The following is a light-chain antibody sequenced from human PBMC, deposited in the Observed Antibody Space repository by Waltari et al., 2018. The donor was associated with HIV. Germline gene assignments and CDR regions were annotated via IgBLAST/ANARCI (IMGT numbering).Light chain of an antibody. CDR3: NSRDSSGNHVV. J-gene: IGLJ2*01. CDR2: GKN. Sequence: SSELTQDPAVSVALGQTVRITCQGDSRRSYYARWYQQKPGQAPVLVIFGKNDRPSGIPDRFSGSDSGNTASLTITGAQAEDEADYYCNSRDSSGNHVVFGGGTKLTVL. CDR1: SRRSYY. V-gene: IGLV3-19*01.